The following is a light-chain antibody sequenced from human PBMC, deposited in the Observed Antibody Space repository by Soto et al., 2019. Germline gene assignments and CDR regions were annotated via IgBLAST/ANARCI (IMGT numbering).Light chain of an antibody. Sequence: QSVLTQPASVSGSPGQSIIISCTGTSSNIGSYNLVSWYQQVPGKAPKVMIYEADKRPSGVSNRFSGSRSGSTASLTISGLQAEDEADYYCCSLTTRDSHVFGTGTKLTVL. CDR2: EAD. V-gene: IGLV2-14*02. CDR1: SSNIGSYNL. CDR3: CSLTTRDSHV. J-gene: IGLJ1*01.